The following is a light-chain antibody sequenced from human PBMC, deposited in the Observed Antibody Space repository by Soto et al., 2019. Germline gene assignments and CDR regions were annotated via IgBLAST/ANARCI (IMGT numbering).Light chain of an antibody. CDR1: QSITNY. V-gene: IGKV1-39*01. Sequence: DIQVTQSPSSLSASVGDRVTITCRASQSITNYLNWYQQKPGKSPKLLIYAASSLQVGVPSRFSGSGSWTDFTLTISSLQPEDFATYYCQQSYSNPFTFGPGTKVDI. CDR2: AAS. J-gene: IGKJ3*01. CDR3: QQSYSNPFT.